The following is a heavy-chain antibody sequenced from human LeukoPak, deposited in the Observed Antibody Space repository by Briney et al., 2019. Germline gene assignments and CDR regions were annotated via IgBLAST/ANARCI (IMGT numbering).Heavy chain of an antibody. CDR3: ARRAVAGTLNWFDP. J-gene: IGHJ5*02. V-gene: IGHV1-2*02. CDR2: INPNSGGT. D-gene: IGHD6-19*01. CDR1: GYTFTGYY. Sequence: ASVKVSCKASGYTFTGYYMHWVRQAPGQGLEWMGWINPNSGGTNYAQKFQGRVTMTRDTSISTAYMELSRLRSDDTAVYYCARRAVAGTLNWFDPWGQGTLVTVS.